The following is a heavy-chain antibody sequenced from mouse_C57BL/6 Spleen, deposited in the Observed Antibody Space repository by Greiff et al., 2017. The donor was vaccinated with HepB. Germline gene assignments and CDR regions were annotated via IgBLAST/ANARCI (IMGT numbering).Heavy chain of an antibody. Sequence: EVMLVESGEGLVKPGGSLKLSCAASGFTFSSYAMSWVRQTPEKRLEWVAYISSGGDYIYYADTVKGRVTISRDNARNTLYLQMGSLKSEDTAMYYCTRGLPEAWFAYWGQGTLVTVSA. J-gene: IGHJ3*01. CDR2: ISSGGDYI. V-gene: IGHV5-9-1*02. D-gene: IGHD2-2*01. CDR1: GFTFSSYA. CDR3: TRGLPEAWFAY.